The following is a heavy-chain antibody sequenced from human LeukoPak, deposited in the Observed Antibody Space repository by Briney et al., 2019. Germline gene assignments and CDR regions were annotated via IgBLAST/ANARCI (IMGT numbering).Heavy chain of an antibody. D-gene: IGHD3-10*01. Sequence: ASVKVSCKASGGTFSSYAISWVRQAPRQGLEWMGGIIPIFGTANYAQKFQGRVTITADKSTSIAYMELSSLRSEDTAVYYCAREGYYGSGSYSYYYYYGMDVWGQGTTVTVSS. CDR1: GGTFSSYA. CDR2: IIPIFGTA. CDR3: AREGYYGSGSYSYYYYYGMDV. J-gene: IGHJ6*02. V-gene: IGHV1-69*06.